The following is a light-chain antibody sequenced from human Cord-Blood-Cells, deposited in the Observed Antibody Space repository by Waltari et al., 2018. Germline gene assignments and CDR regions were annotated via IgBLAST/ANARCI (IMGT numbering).Light chain of an antibody. CDR3: CSYAGSSTWV. Sequence: QSALTQPASVSGSPGQSITITCTGTRSDVASYNLVSWYQQHPGQAPKLMIYEGNKRPSGVSNRFSGSKSGNTASLTISGLQAEDEAAYYCCSYAGSSTWVFGGGTKLTVL. CDR2: EGN. CDR1: RSDVASYNL. J-gene: IGLJ3*02. V-gene: IGLV2-23*01.